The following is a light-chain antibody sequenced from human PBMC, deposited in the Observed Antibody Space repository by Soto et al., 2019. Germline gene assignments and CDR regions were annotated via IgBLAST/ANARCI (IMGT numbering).Light chain of an antibody. J-gene: IGLJ3*02. CDR3: CSYRSTFSV. V-gene: IGLV2-23*01. CDR2: EGT. Sequence: QSVLSQPASVSGAPGQSITISCTGTSSDFGTYSFFSWYQHHPGKAPKLIIYEGTKRPSGVSNRFSGSKSGNTASLTVSGLQAEDEADYFCCSYRSTFSVFGGGTQLTVL. CDR1: SSDFGTYSF.